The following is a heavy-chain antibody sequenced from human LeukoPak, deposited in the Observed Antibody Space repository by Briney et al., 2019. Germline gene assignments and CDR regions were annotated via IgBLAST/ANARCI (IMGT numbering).Heavy chain of an antibody. J-gene: IGHJ5*02. CDR3: ARGTSSSWGRFDP. V-gene: IGHV1-3*01. Sequence: GASVKVSCKASGYTFTSYAMHWVRQAPGQRLEWMGWINAGNGNTKYSQKFQGRVTITRDTSASTAYMELSSLRSEDTAVYYCARGTSSSWGRFDPWGQGTLVTVSS. CDR1: GYTFTSYA. CDR2: INAGNGNT. D-gene: IGHD6-13*01.